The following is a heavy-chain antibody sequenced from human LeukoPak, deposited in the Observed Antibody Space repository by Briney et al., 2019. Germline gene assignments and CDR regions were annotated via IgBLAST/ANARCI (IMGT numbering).Heavy chain of an antibody. D-gene: IGHD2-21*02. V-gene: IGHV1-69*05. J-gene: IGHJ4*02. Sequence: SVKVSCKASGGTFSSYAISWVRQAPGQGLEWMGGIIPIFGTANYAQKFQGRVTITTDESTSTAYMELSSLRSEDTAVYYCATELAYCGGDCYSGFDYWGQGTLVTVSS. CDR3: ATELAYCGGDCYSGFDY. CDR1: GGTFSSYA. CDR2: IIPIFGTA.